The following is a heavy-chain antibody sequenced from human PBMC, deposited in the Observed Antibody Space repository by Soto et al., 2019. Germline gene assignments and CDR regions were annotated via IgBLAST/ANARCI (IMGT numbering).Heavy chain of an antibody. CDR3: ARDYPPTMAYYYYYGMDV. J-gene: IGHJ6*02. V-gene: IGHV3-30-3*01. Sequence: GGSLRLSCAASGFTFSSYAMHWVRQAPGKGLEWVAVISYDGSNKYYADSVKGRFTISRDNSKNTLYLQMNSLRAEDTAVYYFARDYPPTMAYYYYYGMDVWGQGTTVTVSS. CDR2: ISYDGSNK. CDR1: GFTFSSYA. D-gene: IGHD3-10*01.